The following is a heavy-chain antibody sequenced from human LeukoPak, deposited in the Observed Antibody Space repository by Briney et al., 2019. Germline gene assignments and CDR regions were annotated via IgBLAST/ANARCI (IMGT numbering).Heavy chain of an antibody. Sequence: PGGSLRLSCAASGFTFSSYSMNWVRQAPGKGLEWVSSISSSSSYIYYADSVKGRFTISRDNAKNSLYLQMNSLRAEDTAVYYCARALYCSGGSCYSAAVYWGQGTLVTVSS. V-gene: IGHV3-21*01. CDR3: ARALYCSGGSCYSAAVY. CDR2: ISSSSSYI. J-gene: IGHJ4*02. D-gene: IGHD2-15*01. CDR1: GFTFSSYS.